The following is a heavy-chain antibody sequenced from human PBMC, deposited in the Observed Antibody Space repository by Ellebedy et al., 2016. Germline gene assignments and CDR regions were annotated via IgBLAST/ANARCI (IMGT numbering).Heavy chain of an antibody. V-gene: IGHV1-24*01. CDR1: GYIFTELS. Sequence: ASVKVSXXVSGYIFTELSIHWVRHAPGKGLEWTGGFDPDAGETVYAQKFQDRVIMTEDTSTDTAYMELSSLRSEDTAVYYCAIQVDTAMVFGWFDPWGQGTLVTVSS. CDR3: AIQVDTAMVFGWFDP. J-gene: IGHJ5*02. D-gene: IGHD5-18*01. CDR2: FDPDAGET.